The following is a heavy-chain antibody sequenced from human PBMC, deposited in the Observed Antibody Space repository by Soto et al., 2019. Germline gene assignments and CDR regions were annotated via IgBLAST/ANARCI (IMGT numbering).Heavy chain of an antibody. CDR1: GFTFSSYS. CDR2: ISSSSSYI. Sequence: PGGSLRLSCAASGFTFSSYSMNWVRQAPGKGLEWVSSISSSSSYIYYADSVKGRFTISRDNAKNSLYLQMNSLRAEDTAVYYCASHPPPAGGGYYYGMDVGGQGTTVTVSS. V-gene: IGHV3-21*01. CDR3: ASHPPPAGGGYYYGMDV. J-gene: IGHJ6*02. D-gene: IGHD1-26*01.